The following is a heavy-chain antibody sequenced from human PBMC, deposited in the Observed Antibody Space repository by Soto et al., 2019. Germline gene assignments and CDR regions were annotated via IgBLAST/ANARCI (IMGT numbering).Heavy chain of an antibody. Sequence: SVKGSCKASGGTFSSYTISWVRQAPGQGLEWMGRIIPILGIANYAQKFQGRVTITADKSTSTAYMELSSLRSEDTAVYYCARKGDSGAFDIWGQGTMVTVSS. V-gene: IGHV1-69*02. J-gene: IGHJ3*02. D-gene: IGHD2-21*02. CDR3: ARKGDSGAFDI. CDR1: GGTFSSYT. CDR2: IIPILGIA.